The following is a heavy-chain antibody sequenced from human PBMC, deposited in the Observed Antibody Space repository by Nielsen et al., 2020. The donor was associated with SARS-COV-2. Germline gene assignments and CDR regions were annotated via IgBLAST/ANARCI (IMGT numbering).Heavy chain of an antibody. D-gene: IGHD1-26*01. CDR3: ARRGGSYYFDY. V-gene: IGHV4-39*01. CDR2: IYYSGST. Sequence: SETLSLTCTVSGGSISSGGYYWSWIRQHPGKGLEWIGSIYYSGSTYYNPSLKSRVTISVDTSKNQFSLKLSSVTAADAAVYYCARRGGSYYFDYWGQGTLVTVSS. CDR1: GGSISSGGYY. J-gene: IGHJ4*02.